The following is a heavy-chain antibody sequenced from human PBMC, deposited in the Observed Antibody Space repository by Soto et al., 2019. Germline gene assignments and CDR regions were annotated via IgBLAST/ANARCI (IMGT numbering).Heavy chain of an antibody. CDR2: IYWDDDK. J-gene: IGHJ3*02. CDR3: AHRGEVATIISDAFDI. CDR1: GISLSTDAVG. D-gene: IGHD5-12*01. V-gene: IGHV2-5*02. Sequence: QITLKESGPTLVKPTQTLTLTCTFSGISLSTDAVGVAWIRQPPGKALEWLALIYWDDDKRYSPSLKSRLTILKDTSNNQVVPTMTNMDPVDTATYYCAHRGEVATIISDAFDIWGPGTAVTVSS.